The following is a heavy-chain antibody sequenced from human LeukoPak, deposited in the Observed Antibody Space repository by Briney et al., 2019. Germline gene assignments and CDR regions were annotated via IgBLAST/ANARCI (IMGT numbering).Heavy chain of an antibody. D-gene: IGHD6-13*01. Sequence: GSLRLSCAASGFTLSSYWMSWVRQAPGKGLEWIGEINHSGSTNYNPSLKSRVTISVDTSKNQFSLKLSSVTAADTAVYYCARLSSYSSSWYGYWGQGTLVTVSS. CDR3: ARLSSYSSSWYGY. CDR2: INHSGST. V-gene: IGHV4-34*01. CDR1: GFTLSSYW. J-gene: IGHJ4*02.